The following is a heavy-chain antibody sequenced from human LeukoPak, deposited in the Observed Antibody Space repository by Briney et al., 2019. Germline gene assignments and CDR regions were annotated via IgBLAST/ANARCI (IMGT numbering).Heavy chain of an antibody. CDR1: GGTFSSYA. CDR3: ARAFAGYCSSTSCPNYYYYYYMDV. J-gene: IGHJ6*03. CDR2: IISIFGTA. Sequence: SVKVSCKASGGTFSSYAISWVRQAPGQGLEWMGGIISIFGTANYAQKFQGRVTITADESTSTAYMELSSLRSEDTAVYYCARAFAGYCSSTSCPNYYYYYYMDVWGKGTTVTVSS. D-gene: IGHD2-2*01. V-gene: IGHV1-69*13.